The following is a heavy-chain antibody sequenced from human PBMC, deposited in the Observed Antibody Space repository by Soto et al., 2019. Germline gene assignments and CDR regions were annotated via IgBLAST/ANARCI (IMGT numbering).Heavy chain of an antibody. CDR1: GYTFTTFN. V-gene: IGHV1-8*01. J-gene: IGHJ5*02. CDR2: TNPNSGHT. CDR3: TRGHNWFDP. Sequence: GASVKVSCTASGYTFTTFNIKWVRQVTGQGLEWMGWTNPNSGHTGYAQKFQGRITMTRDTSINTAYMELSRLTSEDTAVYYCTRGHNWFDPWGQGTLVTVSS.